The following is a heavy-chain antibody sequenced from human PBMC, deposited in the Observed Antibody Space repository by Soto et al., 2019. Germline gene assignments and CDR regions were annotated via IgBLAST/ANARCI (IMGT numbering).Heavy chain of an antibody. CDR2: ISAYNDNT. CDR1: GYTFTSYG. D-gene: IGHD3-22*01. V-gene: IGHV1-18*04. CDR3: ARDQHSITMIVPQHNWFHP. J-gene: IGHJ5*02. Sequence: AASVKVSCKASGYTFTSYGISWVRQAPGQGLEWMGWISAYNDNTNFARKFQGRVTMTTDTSTSTAYMELRSLRSDDTAVYYCARDQHSITMIVPQHNWFHPWGQGTLVTVSS.